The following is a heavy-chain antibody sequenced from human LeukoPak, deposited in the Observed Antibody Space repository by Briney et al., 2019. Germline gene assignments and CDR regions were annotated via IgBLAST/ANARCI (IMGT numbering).Heavy chain of an antibody. Sequence: PGGSLRLSCAASGFTFSSYSMNWVRQAPGKGLEWVSSISRSSTSIYYADSVKGRFTISRDNAKNSLYLQMNSLRAEDTAVYYCARGTTVITPGCGDYWGQGTLVTVSS. V-gene: IGHV3-21*01. D-gene: IGHD4-23*01. J-gene: IGHJ4*02. CDR3: ARGTTVITPGCGDY. CDR2: ISRSSTSI. CDR1: GFTFSSYS.